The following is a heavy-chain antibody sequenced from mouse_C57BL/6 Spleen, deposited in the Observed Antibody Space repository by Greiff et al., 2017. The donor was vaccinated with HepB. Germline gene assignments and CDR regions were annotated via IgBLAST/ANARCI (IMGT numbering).Heavy chain of an antibody. CDR2: IDPENGDT. Sequence: VQLQQSGAELVRPGASVKLSCTASGFNIKDDYMHWVKQRPEQGLEWIGWIDPENGDTEYASKFQGKATITADTSSNTAYRQLSSLTSEDTAVYYCTTNYYGSEWYFDVWGTGTTVTVSS. CDR3: TTNYYGSEWYFDV. J-gene: IGHJ1*03. D-gene: IGHD1-1*01. CDR1: GFNIKDDY. V-gene: IGHV14-4*01.